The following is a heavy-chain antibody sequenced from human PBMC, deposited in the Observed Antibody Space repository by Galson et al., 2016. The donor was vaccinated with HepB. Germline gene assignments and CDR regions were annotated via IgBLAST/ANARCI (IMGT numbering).Heavy chain of an antibody. CDR3: ARDATSRATHATFHM. CDR2: INDSGTT. D-gene: IGHD1-1*01. J-gene: IGHJ3*02. Sequence: SETLSLTCTVSSDSLSTSDWWSWVRQSPSKGLEWIREINDSGTTNYNPSLGGRVTISVDTSKNQFSLRLTSVTAADTAVYYCARDATSRATHATFHMWGQGTVVTVSS. V-gene: IGHV4-4*02. CDR1: SDSLSTSDW.